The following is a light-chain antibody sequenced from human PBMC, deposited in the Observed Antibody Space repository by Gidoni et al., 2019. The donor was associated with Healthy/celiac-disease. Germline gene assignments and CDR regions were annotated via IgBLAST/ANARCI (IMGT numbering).Light chain of an antibody. CDR3: QSYDSSLSGYV. Sequence: QSVLTQPPSVSGAPGPRVTTSCTGSSSNTGAGYDVHWYQQLPGTAPKLLIYGNSNRPSGVPDRFSGSKSGTSASLAITGLQAEDEADYYCQSYDSSLSGYVFGTGTKVTVL. CDR2: GNS. V-gene: IGLV1-40*01. CDR1: SSNTGAGYD. J-gene: IGLJ1*01.